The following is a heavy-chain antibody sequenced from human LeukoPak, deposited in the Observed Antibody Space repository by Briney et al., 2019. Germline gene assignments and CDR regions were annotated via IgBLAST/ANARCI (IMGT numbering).Heavy chain of an antibody. CDR2: IYSGGST. Sequence: GGSLRLSCAASGFTDSSNYMSWVRQAPGKGLEWVSVIYSGGSTYYADSVKGRFTISRDNSKNTLYLQMNSLRAEDTAIYYCARVLLREYFDYWGQGTLVTVSS. V-gene: IGHV3-53*01. CDR3: ARVLLREYFDY. D-gene: IGHD2-21*02. J-gene: IGHJ4*02. CDR1: GFTDSSNY.